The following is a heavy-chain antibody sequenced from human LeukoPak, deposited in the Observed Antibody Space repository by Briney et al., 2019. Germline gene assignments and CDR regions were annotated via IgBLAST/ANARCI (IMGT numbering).Heavy chain of an antibody. CDR3: ARAPPYDYVWGSYRYQEGYYVDV. V-gene: IGHV4-59*01. J-gene: IGHJ6*03. D-gene: IGHD3-16*02. CDR1: GGSISSYY. Sequence: PSETLSLTCTVSGGSISSYYWSWIRQPPGKGLEWIGYIYYSGSTNYNPSLKSRVTISVDTSKNQFSLKLSSVTAADTAVYYCARAPPYDYVWGSYRYQEGYYVDVWGKGTTVTVSS. CDR2: IYYSGST.